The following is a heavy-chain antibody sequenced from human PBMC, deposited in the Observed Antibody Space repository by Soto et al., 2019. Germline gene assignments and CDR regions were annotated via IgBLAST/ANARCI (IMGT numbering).Heavy chain of an antibody. CDR3: SRGLVTTGSDTPWQPHYYYYGMDV. J-gene: IGHJ6*02. Sequence: GGSLRLSCAASGFTFSSYGMHWVRQAPGKGLEWVAVIWYDGSNKYYADSVKGRFTISRDNSKNTLYLQMNSLRAEDTAVYYCSRGLVTTGSDTPWQPHYYYYGMDVWGQGTTVTVSS. V-gene: IGHV3-33*01. CDR2: IWYDGSNK. D-gene: IGHD4-4*01. CDR1: GFTFSSYG.